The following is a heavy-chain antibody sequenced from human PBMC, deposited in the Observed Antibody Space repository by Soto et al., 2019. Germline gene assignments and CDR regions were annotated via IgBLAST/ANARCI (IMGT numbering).Heavy chain of an antibody. J-gene: IGHJ6*02. Sequence: PGGSLRLSCAASGFTFSSYSMNWVRQAPGKGLEWVSSISSSSSYIYYADSVKGRFTISRDNAKNSLYLQMNRLRAEDTAVYYCARGLGVGAYYYYGMDVWGQGTTVTVSS. CDR2: ISSSSSYI. D-gene: IGHD1-26*01. V-gene: IGHV3-21*01. CDR3: ARGLGVGAYYYYGMDV. CDR1: GFTFSSYS.